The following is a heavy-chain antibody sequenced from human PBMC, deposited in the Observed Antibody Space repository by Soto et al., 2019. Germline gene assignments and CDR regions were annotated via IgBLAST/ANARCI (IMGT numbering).Heavy chain of an antibody. CDR3: ARGGGSYFSTIFDY. D-gene: IGHD1-26*01. J-gene: IGHJ4*02. V-gene: IGHV4-59*12. Sequence: QVQLQESGPGLVKPSETLSLTCTVSGGSISSYYWSWIRQPPGKGLEWIGYIYYSGSTNSNPSLKXXVXISVDPSKNQSSLTLSSVTAADTGVYYCARGGGSYFSTIFDYWGQGTLVTVSS. CDR2: IYYSGST. CDR1: GGSISSYY.